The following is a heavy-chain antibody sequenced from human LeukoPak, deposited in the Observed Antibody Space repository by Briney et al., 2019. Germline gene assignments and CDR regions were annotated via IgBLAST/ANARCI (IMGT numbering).Heavy chain of an antibody. V-gene: IGHV5-51*01. CDR3: AKLSGIMTAAAS. CDR1: GYSFTSYW. J-gene: IGHJ5*02. Sequence: KTGESLKISCKGSGYSFTSYWIGWVRQMPGKGLEWMGLIFPDDSDTKYGPSLQGQVTFSVDKSINTAYLQWSSLKASDTAIYYCAKLSGIMTAAASWGQGTMVIVSS. CDR2: IFPDDSDT. D-gene: IGHD1-14*01.